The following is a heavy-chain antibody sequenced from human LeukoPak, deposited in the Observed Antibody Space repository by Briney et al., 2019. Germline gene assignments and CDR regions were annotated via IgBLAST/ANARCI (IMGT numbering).Heavy chain of an antibody. CDR2: IYHIEST. CDR3: ARDLREGMDV. CDR1: GGSISSSNG. V-gene: IGHV4-4*02. J-gene: IGHJ6*03. Sequence: PSETLSLTCAVSGGSISSSNGWSWVRQPPGKGLEGIGEIYHIESTNNNPSLKSQVTISVDKSNNQYSLKMSSVTAADTAVYYWARDLREGMDVWGKGTTVTVSS. D-gene: IGHD1-26*01.